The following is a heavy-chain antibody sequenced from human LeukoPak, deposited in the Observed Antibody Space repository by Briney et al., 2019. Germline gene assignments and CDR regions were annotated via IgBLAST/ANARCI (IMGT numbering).Heavy chain of an antibody. J-gene: IGHJ4*02. V-gene: IGHV4-39*01. CDR2: IYYSGST. D-gene: IGHD3-22*01. CDR3: ARLKTLYYYDSSGYYPDY. Sequence: SETLSLTCTVSGGSISSSSSYWGWIRQPPGKGLEWIGSIYYSGSTYYNPSLKSRVTISVDTSKNQFSLKLSSVTAADTAVYYCARLKTLYYYDSSGYYPDYWGQGTLVTVSS. CDR1: GGSISSSSSY.